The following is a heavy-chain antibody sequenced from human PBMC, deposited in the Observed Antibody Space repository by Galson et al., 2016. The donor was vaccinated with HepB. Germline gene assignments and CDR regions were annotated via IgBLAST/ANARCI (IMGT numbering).Heavy chain of an antibody. Sequence: SLRLSCAASGFSFSSYAMHWVRQAPGKGLEGVAIISYDGGNKFYADSVKDRFTISRDNSKNTLYLQMNRLRVEDTALYYCARSDSGYASFDCWGQGTLVTVSS. D-gene: IGHD5-12*01. CDR1: GFSFSSYA. CDR3: ARSDSGYASFDC. V-gene: IGHV3-30*04. J-gene: IGHJ4*02. CDR2: ISYDGGNK.